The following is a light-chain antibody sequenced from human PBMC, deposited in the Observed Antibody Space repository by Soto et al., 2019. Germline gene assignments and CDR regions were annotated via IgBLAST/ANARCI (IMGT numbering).Light chain of an antibody. CDR2: GAS. Sequence: EIVLTQSPGTLSLSPGERATLSCRASQSVSSCYLAWYQQTPGQAPRLLIYGASSRATGIPDRFSGSGSGTDFTFTVSRLEPEDFAGYYCQQYDSSLHMFTFGQGTQLEIK. J-gene: IGKJ2*01. CDR1: QSVSSCY. V-gene: IGKV3-20*01. CDR3: QQYDSSLHMFT.